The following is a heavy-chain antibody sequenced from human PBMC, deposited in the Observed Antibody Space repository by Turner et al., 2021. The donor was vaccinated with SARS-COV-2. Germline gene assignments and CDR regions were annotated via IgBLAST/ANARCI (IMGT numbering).Heavy chain of an antibody. CDR1: GFTLSSYS. D-gene: IGHD6-13*01. V-gene: IGHV3-21*01. CDR2: ISSSSSYI. Sequence: EVQLVESGGGLVKPGGSLRLSCAASGFTLSSYSMNWVRQASGKGLEWVSSISSSSSYIYYADSVKGRFTISRDNAKNSLYLQLNSLRAEDTAVYYCATIAAAGPDFYYYYGMDVRGQGTTVTVSS. J-gene: IGHJ6*02. CDR3: ATIAAAGPDFYYYYGMDV.